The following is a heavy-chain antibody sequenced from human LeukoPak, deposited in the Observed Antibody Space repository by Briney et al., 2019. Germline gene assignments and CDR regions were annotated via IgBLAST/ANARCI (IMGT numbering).Heavy chain of an antibody. CDR2: ISYDGSNK. CDR3: AKVGIGYCSSTSCPPPDY. J-gene: IGHJ4*02. V-gene: IGHV3-30*18. Sequence: PGGSLRLSCAASGFTFSSYGMHWVRQAPGKGLEWVAVISYDGSNKYYADSVKGRFTISRDNSKNTLYLQMNSLRAEDTAVYYCAKVGIGYCSSTSCPPPDYWGQRTLVTVSS. D-gene: IGHD2-2*03. CDR1: GFTFSSYG.